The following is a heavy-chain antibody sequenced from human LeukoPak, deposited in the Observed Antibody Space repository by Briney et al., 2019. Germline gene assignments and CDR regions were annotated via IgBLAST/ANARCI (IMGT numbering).Heavy chain of an antibody. CDR3: ARQRGSGCLDY. V-gene: IGHV3-7*01. J-gene: IGHJ4*02. D-gene: IGHD6-19*01. Sequence: GGSLRLSCAASRFTLSNYWMSWVRQAPGKVLEWVANIKQDGSETYYVDSVKGRFTISRDNAKNSLSLQMNSLRAEDTAVYYCARQRGSGCLDYWGQGTLVTVSP. CDR1: RFTLSNYW. CDR2: IKQDGSET.